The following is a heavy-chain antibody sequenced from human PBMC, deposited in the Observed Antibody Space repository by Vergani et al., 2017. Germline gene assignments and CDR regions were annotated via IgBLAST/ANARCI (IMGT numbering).Heavy chain of an antibody. CDR3: ARGGSRLRTANDYYMDV. Sequence: QVLLVQSGAEVKKPGASVKVPCKVSGYTFNSNYIHWVRQAPGQGLKWMGILNPSGGTTSYAQKFQGRVTMTRDTSTSTVYMELSSLIFEDTAVYYCARGGSRLRTANDYYMDVWGKGTTVTVSS. D-gene: IGHD5-12*01. V-gene: IGHV1-46*02. J-gene: IGHJ6*03. CDR2: LNPSGGTT. CDR1: GYTFNSNY.